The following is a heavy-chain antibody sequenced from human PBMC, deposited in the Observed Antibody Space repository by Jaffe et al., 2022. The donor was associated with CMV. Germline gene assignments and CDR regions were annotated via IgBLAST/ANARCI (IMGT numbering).Heavy chain of an antibody. D-gene: IGHD3-10*01. J-gene: IGHJ2*01. CDR1: GFTFSSYG. CDR2: IWYDGSNK. V-gene: IGHV3-33*01. CDR3: ARVMTMVRGVIITRYFDL. Sequence: QVQLVESGGGVVQPGRSLRLSCAASGFTFSSYGMHWVRQAPGKGLEWVAVIWYDGSNKYYADSVKGRFTISRDNSKNTLYLQMNSLRAEDTAVYYCARVMTMVRGVIITRYFDLWGRGTLVTVSS.